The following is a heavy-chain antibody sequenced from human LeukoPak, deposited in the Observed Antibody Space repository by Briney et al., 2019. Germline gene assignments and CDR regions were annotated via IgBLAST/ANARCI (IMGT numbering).Heavy chain of an antibody. Sequence: GRSRRLSCEASGFTFSNYEIDWVRQAAGKGLECVSYIICWGTTIYYAGSVKDRCTIPRDNAKTSLSLKMNSLRAEETAVYYCAFRGISYGYYYWGQGTLVAVSS. CDR3: AFRGISYGYYY. CDR2: IICWGTTI. J-gene: IGHJ4*02. CDR1: GFTFSNYE. D-gene: IGHD5-18*01. V-gene: IGHV3-48*03.